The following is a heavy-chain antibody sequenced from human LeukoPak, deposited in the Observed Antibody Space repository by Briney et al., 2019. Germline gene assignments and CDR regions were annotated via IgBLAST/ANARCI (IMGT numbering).Heavy chain of an antibody. V-gene: IGHV1-69*04. CDR3: ARDDCSSTSCYLNWYFDL. Sequence: SVKVSCKASGGTFSSYAISWVRQAPGQGLEWMGRIIPIFGIANYAQKFQGRDTITADKSTSTAYMELSSLRSEDTAVYYCARDDCSSTSCYLNWYFDLWGRGTLVTVSS. D-gene: IGHD2-2*01. CDR2: IIPIFGIA. J-gene: IGHJ2*01. CDR1: GGTFSSYA.